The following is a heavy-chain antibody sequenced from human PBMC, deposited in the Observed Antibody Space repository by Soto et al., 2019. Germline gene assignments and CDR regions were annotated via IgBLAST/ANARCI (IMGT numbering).Heavy chain of an antibody. J-gene: IGHJ6*02. Sequence: ESGPTLVNPTHTLTLTCTFSGFSLSTSGMCVSWIRQPPGKALEWLALIDWDDDKYYSTSLKTRLTISKDTSKNQVVLTMTNMAPVDTASYYCGRSSVGPYGMDIWGQGTTVTVSS. CDR1: GFSLSTSGMC. V-gene: IGHV2-70*01. CDR3: GRSSVGPYGMDI. CDR2: IDWDDDK.